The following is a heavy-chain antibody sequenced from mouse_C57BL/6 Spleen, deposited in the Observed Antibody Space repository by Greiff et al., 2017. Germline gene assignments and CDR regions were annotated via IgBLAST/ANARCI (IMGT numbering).Heavy chain of an antibody. D-gene: IGHD3-1*01. CDR2: ISDGGSYT. J-gene: IGHJ1*03. V-gene: IGHV5-4*01. CDR1: GFTFSSYA. Sequence: EVKLMESGGGLVKPGGSLKLSCAASGFTFSSYAMSWVRQTPEKRLEWVATISDGGSYTYYPVNVKGRFTISRDNAKNNLYLQMSHLKSEDTAMYYCARDLGALYWYFDVWGTGTTVTVSS. CDR3: ARDLGALYWYFDV.